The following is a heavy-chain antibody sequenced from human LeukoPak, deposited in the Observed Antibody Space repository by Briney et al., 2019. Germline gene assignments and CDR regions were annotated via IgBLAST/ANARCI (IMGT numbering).Heavy chain of an antibody. CDR2: IYYSVSA. CDR1: GGSISSYY. V-gene: IGHV4-59*01. CDR3: ARSSGWYYFDY. J-gene: IGHJ4*02. Sequence: PSETLSLTCTVSGGSISSYYWSWIRQPPGKGLEWIGYIYYSVSANYNPSLKSRVTISVDTSKSQFSLKLSSVTAADTAVHYCARSSGWYYFDYWGQGTLVTVSS. D-gene: IGHD6-19*01.